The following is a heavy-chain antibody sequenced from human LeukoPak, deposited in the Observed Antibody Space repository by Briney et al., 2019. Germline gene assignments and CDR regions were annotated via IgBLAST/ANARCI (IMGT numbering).Heavy chain of an antibody. CDR2: IYYSGST. CDR3: ARSPQQWLVRVTGAFDI. D-gene: IGHD6-19*01. CDR1: GGSISSSSYY. J-gene: IGHJ3*02. Sequence: PSETLSLACTVSGGSISSSSYYWGWIRQPPGKGLEWIGSIYYSGSTYYNPSLKSRVTISVDTSKNQFSLKLSSVTAADTAVYYCARSPQQWLVRVTGAFDIWGQGTMATVSS. V-gene: IGHV4-39*01.